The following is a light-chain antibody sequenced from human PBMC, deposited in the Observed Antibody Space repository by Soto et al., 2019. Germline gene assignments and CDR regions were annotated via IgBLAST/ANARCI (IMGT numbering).Light chain of an antibody. V-gene: IGKV1-39*01. J-gene: IGKJ3*01. Sequence: DIQMTQSPSSLSASVGDRVTITCRASQSISSYLNWYQQKPGKAPKLLIYAASSLQSGVPSRFSGSGSGTGFTLTISSLQPEDFATYYCQQSYSTPTFGPGTKVDIK. CDR1: QSISSY. CDR3: QQSYSTPT. CDR2: AAS.